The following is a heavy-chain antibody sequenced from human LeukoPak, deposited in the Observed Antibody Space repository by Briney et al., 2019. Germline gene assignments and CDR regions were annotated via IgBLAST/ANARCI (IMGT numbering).Heavy chain of an antibody. J-gene: IGHJ4*02. CDR2: IYYSGST. D-gene: IGHD6-13*01. CDR3: ARVAEGYGSSWYPLTGYFDY. CDR1: GGSISSGGYY. Sequence: SETLSLTCTVSGGSISSGGYYWSWIRQHPGKGLERIGYIYYSGSTYYNPSLKSRVTISVDTSKNQFSLKLSSVTAADTAVYYCARVAEGYGSSWYPLTGYFDYWGQGTLVTVSS. V-gene: IGHV4-31*03.